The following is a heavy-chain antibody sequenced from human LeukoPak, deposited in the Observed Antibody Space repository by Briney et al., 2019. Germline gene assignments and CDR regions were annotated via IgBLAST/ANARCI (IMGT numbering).Heavy chain of an antibody. CDR1: GFTFSSYS. CDR3: ARDKYCSSTSCFYGMDV. Sequence: PGGSLRLSCAASGFTFSSYSMNWVRQAPGKGLEWVSSISSSSSYIYYADSVKGGFTISRDNAKNSLYLQMNSLRAEDTAVYYCARDKYCSSTSCFYGMDVWGQGTTVTVSS. V-gene: IGHV3-21*01. D-gene: IGHD2-2*01. CDR2: ISSSSSYI. J-gene: IGHJ6*02.